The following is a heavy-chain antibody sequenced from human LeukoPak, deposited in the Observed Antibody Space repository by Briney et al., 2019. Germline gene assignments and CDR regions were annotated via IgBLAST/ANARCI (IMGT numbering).Heavy chain of an antibody. CDR2: ISGSSDTI. J-gene: IGHJ5*02. CDR3: ARDRDDYDFWSGYSYGVNWFDP. D-gene: IGHD3-3*01. V-gene: IGHV3-48*01. CDR1: GFTFSSYS. Sequence: GGSLRLSCAAAGFTFSSYSMNWVRQAPGKGLEWVSYISGSSDTIYYADSVKGRFTISRDNAKNSLYLQMNSLRAEDTAVYYCARDRDDYDFWSGYSYGVNWFDPWGQGTLVTVSS.